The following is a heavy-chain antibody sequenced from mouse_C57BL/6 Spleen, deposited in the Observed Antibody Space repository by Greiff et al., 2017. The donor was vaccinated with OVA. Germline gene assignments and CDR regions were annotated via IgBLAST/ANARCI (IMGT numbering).Heavy chain of an antibody. Sequence: QVQLQQPGAELVMPGASVKLSCKASGYTFTSYWMHWVKQRPGQGLEWIGEIDPSDSYTNYNQKFKGKSTLTVDKSSSTAYMQLSSLTSEDSAVYYCARRDGSSPLLTFDVWGTGTTVTVSS. V-gene: IGHV1-69*01. D-gene: IGHD1-1*01. J-gene: IGHJ1*03. CDR3: ARRDGSSPLLTFDV. CDR2: IDPSDSYT. CDR1: GYTFTSYW.